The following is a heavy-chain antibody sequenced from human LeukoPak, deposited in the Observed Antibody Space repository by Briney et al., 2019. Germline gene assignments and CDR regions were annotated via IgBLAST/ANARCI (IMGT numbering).Heavy chain of an antibody. D-gene: IGHD2-2*01. V-gene: IGHV4-34*01. J-gene: IGHJ6*03. Sequence: SETLSLTCAVYGESFSGYYWSWIRQPPGKGLEWIAEINHSGSTNYNPSLKSRVTISVDTSKNQFSLKLTSVTAADTAVYYCARGTYIVVVPAATYYYYMDVWGKGTTVTVSS. CDR3: ARGTYIVVVPAATYYYYMDV. CDR1: GESFSGYY. CDR2: INHSGST.